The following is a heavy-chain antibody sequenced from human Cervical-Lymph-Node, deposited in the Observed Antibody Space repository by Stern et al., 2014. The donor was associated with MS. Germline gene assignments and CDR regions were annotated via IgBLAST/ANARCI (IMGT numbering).Heavy chain of an antibody. V-gene: IGHV4-61*02. D-gene: IGHD6-19*01. Sequence: QVQLQESGPGLVKPSQTLSLTCTVSGGSISSGSHYWSWIRQPAGKGLEWIARTYTRGSPNSTPSLKSRVPISVDTAKTQFPLKVSSVTAADTAVYYCARGYSSGWDYFDYWGQGTLVTVSS. CDR3: ARGYSSGWDYFDY. J-gene: IGHJ4*02. CDR1: GGSISSGSHY. CDR2: TYTRGSP.